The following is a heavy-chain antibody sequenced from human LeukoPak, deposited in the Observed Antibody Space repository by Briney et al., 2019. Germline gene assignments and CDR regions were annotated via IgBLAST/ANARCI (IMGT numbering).Heavy chain of an antibody. Sequence: SETLSLTCTVSGGSISSGSYYWSWIRQPAGKGLEWIGRIYTSGSTNYNPSLKSRVTISVDTSKNQFPLKLSSVTAADTAVYYCASSLLWDMVATIDYWGQGTLVTVSS. V-gene: IGHV4-61*02. D-gene: IGHD5-12*01. J-gene: IGHJ4*02. CDR1: GGSISSGSYY. CDR3: ASSLLWDMVATIDY. CDR2: IYTSGST.